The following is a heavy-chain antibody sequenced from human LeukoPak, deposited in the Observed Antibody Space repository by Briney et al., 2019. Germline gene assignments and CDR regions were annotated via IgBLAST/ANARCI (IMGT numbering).Heavy chain of an antibody. CDR2: FNPYSGGS. J-gene: IGHJ5*01. D-gene: IGHD3-9*01. V-gene: IGHV1-2*02. CDR3: AREKLRYFEKTGFDS. Sequence: ASVKVSCKASGYTFTDYYIQWVRQAPGQGLEWMGWFNPYSGGSDYAQKFQGRVTMTGDTSISSGYMELSRLISDDTAVYYCAREKLRYFEKTGFDSWGQGTLVTVSS. CDR1: GYTFTDYY.